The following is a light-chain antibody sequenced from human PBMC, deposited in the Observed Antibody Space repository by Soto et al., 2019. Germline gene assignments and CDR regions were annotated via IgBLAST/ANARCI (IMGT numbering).Light chain of an antibody. CDR2: DVN. V-gene: IGLV2-14*03. J-gene: IGLJ2*01. CDR3: TSWTTSTTMI. CDR1: RSDIGAYNF. Sequence: QSALTQPASVSGSPGPSITISCTGTRSDIGAYNFVSRYQQHPGEVPKLILYDVNVRPSGVSNRFSGSKSGNTASLTISGLQAEDEADYYCTSWTTSTTMIFGGGTKLTVL.